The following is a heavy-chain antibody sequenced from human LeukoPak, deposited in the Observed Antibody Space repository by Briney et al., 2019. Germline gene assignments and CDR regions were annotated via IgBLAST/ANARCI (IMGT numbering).Heavy chain of an antibody. J-gene: IGHJ4*02. V-gene: IGHV3-7*03. Sequence: GGSLRLSCAASGFTFSYYWMSWVRQAPGKGLEWVANIKQDGSEKYYVDSVKGRFTISRDNAKNLLYLQMNSLRADDTAVYYCAKVLWQQLFDYWGQGTLVTVSS. CDR2: IKQDGSEK. CDR1: GFTFSYYW. D-gene: IGHD6-13*01. CDR3: AKVLWQQLFDY.